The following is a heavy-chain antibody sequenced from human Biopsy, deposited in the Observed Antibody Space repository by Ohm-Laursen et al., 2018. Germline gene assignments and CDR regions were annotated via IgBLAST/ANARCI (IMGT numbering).Heavy chain of an antibody. Sequence: SLRLSCAASGFTFDDYGMTWVRQVPGKGLEWVSGITWSGGTTSYVDSVKGRFTISRGNAKKSLYLQMNSLRAEDTALYHCARRGSGDYYFDYWGQGTLVTVSS. CDR2: ITWSGGTT. CDR1: GFTFDDYG. D-gene: IGHD4-17*01. J-gene: IGHJ4*02. CDR3: ARRGSGDYYFDY. V-gene: IGHV3-20*01.